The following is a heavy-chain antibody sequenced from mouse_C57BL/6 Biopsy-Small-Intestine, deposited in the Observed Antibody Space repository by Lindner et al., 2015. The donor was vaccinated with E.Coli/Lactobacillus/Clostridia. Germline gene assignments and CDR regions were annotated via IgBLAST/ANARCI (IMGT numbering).Heavy chain of an antibody. CDR2: IIPDLGSE. J-gene: IGHJ4*01. CDR3: APLGPYFDFWTDESDDDSGHRWFDP. V-gene: IGHV1-81*01. CDR1: GVSLDNYA. D-gene: IGHD1-1*02. Sequence: SVKVSCKASGVSLDNYAISWVRQAPGQGLEWVGGIIPDLGSENYAPKFQGRLTITADDSTSTLNMELHNLTSEDTAVYFCAPLGPYFDFWTDESDDDSGHRWFDPWGQGTQVIVSS.